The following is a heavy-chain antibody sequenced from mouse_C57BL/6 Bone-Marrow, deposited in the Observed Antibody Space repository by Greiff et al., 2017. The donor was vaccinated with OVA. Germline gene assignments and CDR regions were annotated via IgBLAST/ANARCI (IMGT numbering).Heavy chain of an antibody. V-gene: IGHV5-17*01. CDR1: GFTFSDYG. CDR2: ISSGSSTI. D-gene: IGHD1-1*01. Sequence: EVQLVESGGGLVKPGGSLKLSCAASGFTFSDYGMHWVRQAPEKGLEWVAYISSGSSTIYYADTVKGRFTISRDNAKNTLFLQMTSLRSEDTAMYYCARPGDYYGSSSAWFAYWGQGTLVTVSA. J-gene: IGHJ3*01. CDR3: ARPGDYYGSSSAWFAY.